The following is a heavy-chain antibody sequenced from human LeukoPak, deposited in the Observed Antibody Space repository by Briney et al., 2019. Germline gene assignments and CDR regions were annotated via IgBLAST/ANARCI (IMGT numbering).Heavy chain of an antibody. Sequence: GGSLRLSCAASGFTFSSYAMSWVRQAPGKGLEWVSAISGSGGSTYYADSVKGRFTISRDNSKNTLYLQMNSLRAEDTAVYYCARLYSSGYTNWFDPWGQGTLVTVSS. CDR2: ISGSGGST. D-gene: IGHD6-19*01. CDR3: ARLYSSGYTNWFDP. J-gene: IGHJ5*02. CDR1: GFTFSSYA. V-gene: IGHV3-23*01.